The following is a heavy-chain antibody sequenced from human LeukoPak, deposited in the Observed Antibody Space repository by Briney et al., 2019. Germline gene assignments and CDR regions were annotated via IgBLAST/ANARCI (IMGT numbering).Heavy chain of an antibody. CDR3: ARVSGSYYHYYMDV. D-gene: IGHD1-26*01. CDR2: INHSGST. J-gene: IGHJ6*03. CDR1: GGSFSGYY. Sequence: SETLSLTCAVFGGSFSGYYWSWIRQPPGKGLEWIGEINHSGSTNYNPSLKSRVTISVDTSKNQFSLKLSSVTAADTAVYYCARVSGSYYHYYMDVWGKGTTVTVSS. V-gene: IGHV4-34*01.